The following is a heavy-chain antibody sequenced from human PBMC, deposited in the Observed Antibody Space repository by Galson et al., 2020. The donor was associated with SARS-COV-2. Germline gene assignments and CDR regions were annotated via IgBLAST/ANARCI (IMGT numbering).Heavy chain of an antibody. V-gene: IGHV3-23*01. CDR1: GFTFSSYA. D-gene: IGHD3-22*01. J-gene: IGHJ4*02. CDR3: AKSNSYYYESSGYPYYFDY. Sequence: GGPLRLSCAASGFTFSSYAISWVRQAPGKGLEWVSAISGSGGTTYYADSVKGRFTISRDNPKNTVYLQMNSLRAEDSALYFCAKSNSYYYESSGYPYYFDYWGQGTQVSVSP. CDR2: ISGSGGTT.